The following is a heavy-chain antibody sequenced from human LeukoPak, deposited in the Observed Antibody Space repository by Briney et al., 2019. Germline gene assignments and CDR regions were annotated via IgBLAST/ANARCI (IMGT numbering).Heavy chain of an antibody. D-gene: IGHD3-10*01. J-gene: IGHJ4*02. Sequence: SETLSLTCAVSGGSISSGGYSWSWIRQPPGKGLEWIGYIYHSGSTYYNPSLKSRVTISVDTSKNQFSLKLSSVTAADTAVYYCARTELLLGLDYWGQGTLVTVSS. CDR1: GGSISSGGYS. V-gene: IGHV4-30-2*01. CDR2: IYHSGST. CDR3: ARTELLLGLDY.